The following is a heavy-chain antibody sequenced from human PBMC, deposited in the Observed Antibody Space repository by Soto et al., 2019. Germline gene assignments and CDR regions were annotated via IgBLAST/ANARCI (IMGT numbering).Heavy chain of an antibody. V-gene: IGHV3-74*01. J-gene: IGHJ6*02. D-gene: IGHD3-22*01. CDR1: GFTFSNYW. CDR3: VRRGYYDTSGYYGYYYYAMDV. CDR2: INSDGSSA. Sequence: PGGSLRLSCAASGFTFSNYWMYWVRQVPGKGLVWVSHINSDGSSANYADSVKGRFTISRDNSKSTLYLQMNSLRAEDTAVYYCVRRGYYDTSGYYGYYYYAMDVWGQGTTVTVSS.